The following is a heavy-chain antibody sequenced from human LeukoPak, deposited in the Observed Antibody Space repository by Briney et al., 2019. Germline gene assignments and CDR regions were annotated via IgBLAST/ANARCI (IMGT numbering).Heavy chain of an antibody. J-gene: IGHJ5*02. CDR2: IYHSGST. CDR3: ARESRWFDP. CDR1: GGSISSGGYS. V-gene: IGHV4-30-2*01. Sequence: SETLSLTCAVSGGSISSGGYSWSWIRQPPGKGLEWIGYIYHSGSTYYNPSLKSRVTISVDRSKNQFSLKLSSVTAAGTAVYYCARESRWFDPWGQGTLVTVSS.